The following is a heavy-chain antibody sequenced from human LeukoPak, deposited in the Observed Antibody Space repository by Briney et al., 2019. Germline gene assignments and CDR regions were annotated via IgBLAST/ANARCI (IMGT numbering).Heavy chain of an antibody. Sequence: PGGSLRLSCVGPGFTFNTHALNWVRQAPGKRLEWVSTISGRDGSTYYADSVKGRFAISRDNSKNTLYLQMNSLRVDDTATYYCARVAIDGNCYQSDYWGQGTLVTVSS. CDR3: ARVAIDGNCYQSDY. D-gene: IGHD4-23*01. J-gene: IGHJ4*02. V-gene: IGHV3-23*01. CDR1: GFTFNTHA. CDR2: ISGRDGST.